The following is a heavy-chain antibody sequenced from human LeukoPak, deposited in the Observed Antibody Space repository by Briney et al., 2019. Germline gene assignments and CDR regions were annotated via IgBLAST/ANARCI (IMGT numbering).Heavy chain of an antibody. Sequence: PSETLSLTCTVSGGSISSGDYYWSWIRQPPGKGLEWIGYIYYSGSTYYNPSLKSRVTISVDTSKNQFSLKLSSVTAADTAVYYCARHQGYCSGGSCDRPGLSYYYYGMDVWGQGTTVTVSS. D-gene: IGHD2-15*01. CDR2: IYYSGST. CDR3: ARHQGYCSGGSCDRPGLSYYYYGMDV. J-gene: IGHJ6*02. V-gene: IGHV4-30-4*08. CDR1: GGSISSGDYY.